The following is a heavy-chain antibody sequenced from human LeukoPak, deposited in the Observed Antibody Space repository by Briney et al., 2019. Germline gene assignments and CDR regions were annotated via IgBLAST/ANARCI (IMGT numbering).Heavy chain of an antibody. D-gene: IGHD6-19*01. CDR3: ARGAVVAGTVSIDY. Sequence: GGSLRLSCAASGFSFSSYWMHWVRQGPGKGLVWVSRINSDGSSVTYVESVKGRFTISRDNAENTLYLHMNSLRAEDTGVYYCARGAVVAGTVSIDYWGQGTMVTVSS. CDR2: INSDGSSV. V-gene: IGHV3-74*01. CDR1: GFSFSSYW. J-gene: IGHJ4*02.